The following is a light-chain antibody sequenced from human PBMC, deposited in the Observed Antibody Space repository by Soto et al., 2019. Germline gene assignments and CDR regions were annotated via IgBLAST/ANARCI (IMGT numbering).Light chain of an antibody. CDR1: SGSVSTTYY. Sequence: QAVVTQEPSFSVSPGGTVTLTCGFNSGSVSTTYYPSWYQQTPGQAPRTLIYSTNTRSSGVPDRFSGSILGNKAALTITGAQADDEAHYYCVLYLGSGIWVFGGGTKLTVL. CDR2: STN. V-gene: IGLV8-61*01. CDR3: VLYLGSGIWV. J-gene: IGLJ3*02.